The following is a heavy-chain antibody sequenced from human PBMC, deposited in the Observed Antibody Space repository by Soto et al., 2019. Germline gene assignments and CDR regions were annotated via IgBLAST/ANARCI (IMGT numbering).Heavy chain of an antibody. J-gene: IGHJ5*02. Sequence: SETLSLTCSLYGRSFSGYNWSWIRQPPGKGLEWIGEINHSGSTNYNPSLKMRVTISVDTSKNQFSMKLTPVTAEDTAVHYSARVYSSGWSAATALSWFTRWGKGT. V-gene: IGHV4-34*01. CDR2: INHSGST. D-gene: IGHD6-19*01. CDR1: GRSFSGYN. CDR3: ARVYSSGWSAATALSWFTR.